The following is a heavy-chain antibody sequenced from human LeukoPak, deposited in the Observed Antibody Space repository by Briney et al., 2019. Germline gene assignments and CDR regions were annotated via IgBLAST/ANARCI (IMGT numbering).Heavy chain of an antibody. D-gene: IGHD1-26*01. CDR2: ISAYNGNT. Sequence: ASVKVSCKASGYTFTSYGISRVRQAPGQGLEWMGWISAYNGNTNYAQKLQGRVTMTTDTSTSTAYMELRSLRSDDTAVYYCARVGGSYPKLGFDYWGQGTLVTVSS. CDR1: GYTFTSYG. V-gene: IGHV1-18*01. CDR3: ARVGGSYPKLGFDY. J-gene: IGHJ4*02.